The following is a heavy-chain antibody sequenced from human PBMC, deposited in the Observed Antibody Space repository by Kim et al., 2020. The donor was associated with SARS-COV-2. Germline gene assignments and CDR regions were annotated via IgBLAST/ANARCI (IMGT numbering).Heavy chain of an antibody. CDR1: GFTFSSYA. CDR3: AKAQIPLRYFDGGAFDY. V-gene: IGHV3-23*01. D-gene: IGHD3-9*01. CDR2: ISGSGGST. Sequence: GGSLRLSCAASGFTFSSYAMSWVRQAPGKGLEWVSAISGSGGSTYYADSVKGRFTISRDNSKNTLYLQMNSLRAEDTAVYYCAKAQIPLRYFDGGAFDYWGQGTLVTVSS. J-gene: IGHJ4*02.